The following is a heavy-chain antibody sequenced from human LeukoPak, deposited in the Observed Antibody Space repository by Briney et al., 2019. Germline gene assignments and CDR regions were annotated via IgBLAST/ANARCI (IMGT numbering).Heavy chain of an antibody. V-gene: IGHV4-30-4*08. CDR1: GGSISSGDYY. CDR3: ARGYSNPDEVLDY. D-gene: IGHD4-11*01. Sequence: KSSETLSLTCTVSGGSISSGDYYWSWIRQPPGKGPEWIGYIYYSGSTYYNPSLKSRVTISVDTSKNQFSLKLSSVTAADTAVYYCARGYSNPDEVLDYWGQGTLVTVSS. CDR2: IYYSGST. J-gene: IGHJ4*02.